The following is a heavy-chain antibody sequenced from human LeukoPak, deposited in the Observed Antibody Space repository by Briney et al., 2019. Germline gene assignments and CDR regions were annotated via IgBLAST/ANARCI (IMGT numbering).Heavy chain of an antibody. CDR2: ISGSGGTT. CDR1: GFTFSSYA. J-gene: IGHJ4*02. V-gene: IGHV3-23*01. Sequence: GGSLRLSCAASGFTFSSYAMSWVRQAPGKGLEWVSAISGSGGTTYYADSVKGRFTISRDNSKNTLYLQMNSLRAEDTTVYYCAKKLARDSPGRIAVSGSFDYWGQGALVTVSS. D-gene: IGHD6-19*01. CDR3: AKKLARDSPGRIAVSGSFDY.